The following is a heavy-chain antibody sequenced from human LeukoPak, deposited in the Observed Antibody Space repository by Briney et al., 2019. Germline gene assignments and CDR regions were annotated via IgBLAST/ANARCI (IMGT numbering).Heavy chain of an antibody. Sequence: TSVKVSCKASGFTFTSSAVQWVRQARGQRLEWIGWIVVGSGNTNYAQKFQERVTITRDMSTSTAYMELSSLRSEDTAVYYCAASVGARGAFDIWGQGTMVTVSS. J-gene: IGHJ3*02. V-gene: IGHV1-58*01. CDR3: AASVGARGAFDI. CDR1: GFTFTSSA. D-gene: IGHD1-26*01. CDR2: IVVGSGNT.